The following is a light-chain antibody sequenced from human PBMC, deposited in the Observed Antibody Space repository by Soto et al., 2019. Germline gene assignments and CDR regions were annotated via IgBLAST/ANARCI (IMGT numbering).Light chain of an antibody. V-gene: IGKV3-20*01. CDR1: QSVRAVH. CDR3: QQYGSSALA. CDR2: GAS. J-gene: IGKJ4*01. Sequence: EIVLPKSPGTLSLSPGERATLSCRASQSVRAVHLAWYQQKPGQAPRRVIDGASSSATGIPDRFSGSGSGRDFTLTIGRLEPEDCAGYFCQQYGSSALAFGGDTKVEI.